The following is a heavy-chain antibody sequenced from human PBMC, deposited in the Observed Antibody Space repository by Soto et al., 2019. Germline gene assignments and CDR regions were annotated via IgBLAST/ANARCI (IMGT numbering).Heavy chain of an antibody. CDR1: GGTFSSYA. J-gene: IGHJ6*02. CDR3: ASGYSGSYSGYYYGMDV. CDR2: TIPIFGTA. D-gene: IGHD1-26*01. Sequence: ASVKVSCKASGGTFSSYAISWVRQAPGQGLEWMGGTIPIFGTANYAQKFQGRVTITADKSTSTAYMELSSLRSEDTAVYYCASGYSGSYSGYYYGMDVWGQGTTVTVSS. V-gene: IGHV1-69*06.